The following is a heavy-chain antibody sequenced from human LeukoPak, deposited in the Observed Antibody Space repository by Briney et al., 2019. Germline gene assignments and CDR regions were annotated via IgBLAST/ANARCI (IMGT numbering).Heavy chain of an antibody. Sequence: PGGSLRLSCAASGFTFSDYYMSWIRQAPGKGLEWVAVISYDGSNKYYADSVKGRFTISRDNSKNTLYLQMNSLRAEDTAVYYCAGPKDTYQHEGSTFDYWGQGTLVTVSS. CDR3: AGPKDTYQHEGSTFDY. D-gene: IGHD2-2*01. V-gene: IGHV3-30-3*01. CDR1: GFTFSDYY. CDR2: ISYDGSNK. J-gene: IGHJ4*02.